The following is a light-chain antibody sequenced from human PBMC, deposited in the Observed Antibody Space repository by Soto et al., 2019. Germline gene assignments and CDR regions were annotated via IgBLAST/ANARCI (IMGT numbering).Light chain of an antibody. V-gene: IGLV2-14*03. CDR1: SSDIGGYRY. Sequence: QSALTQPASVSGSPGQSVTISCTGTSSDIGGYRYVSWYQQRPGKAPKLMIPDVTNRPSGVSDRFSGYKSGNTASLTICGLQAEDEDDYYCTSYTSDSSLIFGGGTKLTVL. CDR3: TSYTSDSSLI. J-gene: IGLJ2*01. CDR2: DVT.